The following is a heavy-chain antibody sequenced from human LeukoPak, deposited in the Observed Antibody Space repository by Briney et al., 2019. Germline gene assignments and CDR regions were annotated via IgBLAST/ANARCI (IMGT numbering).Heavy chain of an antibody. Sequence: GGSLRLSCAASGFTFSDYYMSWIRQALGKGLEWVSYISSSGSTIYYADSVKGRFTISRDNAKNSLYLQMNSLRAEDTAVYYCARDHGSGINYYYGMDVWGQGTTVTVSS. D-gene: IGHD3-10*01. CDR1: GFTFSDYY. V-gene: IGHV3-11*01. CDR2: ISSSGSTI. J-gene: IGHJ6*02. CDR3: ARDHGSGINYYYGMDV.